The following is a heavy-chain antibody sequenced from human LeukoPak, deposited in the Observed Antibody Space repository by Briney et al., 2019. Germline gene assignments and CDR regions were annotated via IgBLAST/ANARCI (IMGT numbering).Heavy chain of an antibody. CDR1: GFSFTDYS. D-gene: IGHD1-26*01. CDR2: ISTNGNYI. CDR3: ARGLLGAEDAFDI. Sequence: GGSLRLSCAASGFSFTDYSVHWVRQAPGKGLEWISTISTNGNYIYHADSVRGRFSISRDIAKSSLFLQMNSLKVEDTAVYYCARGLLGAEDAFDIWGQGTMVIVSS. V-gene: IGHV3-21*01. J-gene: IGHJ3*02.